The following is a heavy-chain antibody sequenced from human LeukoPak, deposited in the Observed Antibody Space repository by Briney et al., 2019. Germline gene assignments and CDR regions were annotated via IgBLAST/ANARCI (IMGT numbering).Heavy chain of an antibody. CDR1: GFTFSSYG. J-gene: IGHJ4*02. Sequence: GGSLRLSCAASGFTFSSYGMHWVRQAPGKGLEWVAFIRYDGSNKYYADSVKGRFTISRDNSKNTLYLQMNGLRAEDTAVYYCARLTYSSSWPFFDYWGQGTLVTVSS. CDR3: ARLTYSSSWPFFDY. V-gene: IGHV3-30*02. CDR2: IRYDGSNK. D-gene: IGHD6-13*01.